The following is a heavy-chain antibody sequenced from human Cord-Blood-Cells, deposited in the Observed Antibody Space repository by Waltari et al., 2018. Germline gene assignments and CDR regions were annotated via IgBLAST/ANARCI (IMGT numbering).Heavy chain of an antibody. V-gene: IGHV1-2*02. CDR3: ARDPSYGSGSYYFQH. D-gene: IGHD3-10*01. CDR1: GYTFTGYY. CDR2: INPNSGGT. J-gene: IGHJ1*01. Sequence: QVQLVQSGAEVKKPGASVKVSCKASGYTFTGYYMHWVRQAPGQGLEWMGWINPNSGGTNYAQKFQGRVTRTRDTSISTAYMELSRLRSDDTAVYYCARDPSYGSGSYYFQHWGQGTLVTVSS.